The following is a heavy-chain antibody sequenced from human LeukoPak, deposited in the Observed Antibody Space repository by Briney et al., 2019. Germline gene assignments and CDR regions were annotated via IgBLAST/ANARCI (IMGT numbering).Heavy chain of an antibody. CDR3: ARDTTVTTSYYYYYMDV. Sequence: PSETLSLTCAVYGGSFSGYYWSWIRQPPGKGLEWIGSIYYSGSTYYNPSLKSRVTISVDTSKNQFSLKLSSVTAADTAVYYCARDTTVTTSYYYYYMDVWGKGTTVTVSS. CDR1: GGSFSGYY. V-gene: IGHV4-34*01. D-gene: IGHD4-17*01. CDR2: IYYSGST. J-gene: IGHJ6*03.